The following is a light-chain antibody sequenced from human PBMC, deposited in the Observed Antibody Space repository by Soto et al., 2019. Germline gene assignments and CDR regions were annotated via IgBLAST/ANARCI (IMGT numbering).Light chain of an antibody. Sequence: QSVLTQPASVSGSPGQSITISCTGTSSDVGGYNYVSWYQQHPGKAPKLMIYEVSNRPSGLSNRFSGSKSGNTASLTISGLQAEDEADYYCSSYTSSSTVLFGGGTKLTVL. J-gene: IGLJ2*01. CDR2: EVS. CDR3: SSYTSSSTVL. CDR1: SSDVGGYNY. V-gene: IGLV2-14*01.